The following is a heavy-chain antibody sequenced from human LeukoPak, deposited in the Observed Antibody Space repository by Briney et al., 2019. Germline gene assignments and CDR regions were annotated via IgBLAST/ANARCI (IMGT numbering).Heavy chain of an antibody. CDR1: GFTFSSYA. J-gene: IGHJ4*02. Sequence: AGGSLRLSCAASGFTFSSYAMSWVRQAPGKGLEWVSAISGSGGSTYYADSVKGRFTISRDNSKNTLYLQMNSLRAEDTAVYYCAKDQYYDILTGYSIWGQGTLVTVSS. CDR3: AKDQYYDILTGYSI. D-gene: IGHD3-9*01. CDR2: ISGSGGST. V-gene: IGHV3-23*01.